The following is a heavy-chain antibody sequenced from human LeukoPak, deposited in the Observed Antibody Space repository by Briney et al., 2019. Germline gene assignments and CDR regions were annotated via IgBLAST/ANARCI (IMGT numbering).Heavy chain of an antibody. CDR1: GYTFTGYY. V-gene: IGHV1-2*02. Sequence: GASVKVSCKASGYTFTGYYMYWVRQAPGQGLEWMGWINPNSGGTNYAQKFQGRVTMTRDTSISTAYMELSRLRSDDTAVYYCARGYVWGSYRLGYWGQGTLVTVSS. CDR2: INPNSGGT. CDR3: ARGYVWGSYRLGY. J-gene: IGHJ4*02. D-gene: IGHD3-16*02.